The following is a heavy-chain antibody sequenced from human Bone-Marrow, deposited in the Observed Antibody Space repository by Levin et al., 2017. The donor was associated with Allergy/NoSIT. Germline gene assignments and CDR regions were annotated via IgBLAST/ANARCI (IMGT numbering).Heavy chain of an antibody. J-gene: IGHJ4*02. Sequence: GGSLRLSCAASGFTFSDAWMNWVRQAPAKGLEWVGRIKSKSHGGTTDYAAPVKGRFTISRDDSKNMLYLQMNSLKSEDTAVYYCTVSSWYRNWGQGTLVTVSS. CDR3: TVSSWYRN. V-gene: IGHV3-15*07. D-gene: IGHD1-26*01. CDR1: GFTFSDAW. CDR2: IKSKSHGGTT.